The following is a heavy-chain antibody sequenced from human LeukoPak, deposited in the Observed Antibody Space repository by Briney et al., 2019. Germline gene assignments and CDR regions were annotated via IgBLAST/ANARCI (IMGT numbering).Heavy chain of an antibody. V-gene: IGHV3-21*01. CDR2: ISSSSSYI. Sequence: PGGSLRLSCAVSGFTVSSNYMSWVRQAPGKGLEWVSSISSSSSYIYYADSVKGRFTISRDNAKKSLYLQMNSLRAEDTAVYYCARDFFGIAVAPTFDYWGQGTLVTVSS. D-gene: IGHD6-19*01. CDR1: GFTVSSNY. J-gene: IGHJ4*02. CDR3: ARDFFGIAVAPTFDY.